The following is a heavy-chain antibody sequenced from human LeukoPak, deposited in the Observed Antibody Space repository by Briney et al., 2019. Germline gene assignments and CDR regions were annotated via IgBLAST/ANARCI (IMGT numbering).Heavy chain of an antibody. J-gene: IGHJ5*02. CDR2: IYYSGST. CDR3: ARVSAPPVPYNWFDP. D-gene: IGHD2-2*01. CDR1: GGSISSSSYY. Sequence: SETLSLTCTVSGGSISSSSYYWGWIRQPPGKGLEWIGSIYYSGSTYYNPSLKSRVTISVDTSKNQFSLKLSSVTAADTAVYYCARVSAPPVPYNWFDPWGQGTLVTVSS. V-gene: IGHV4-39*07.